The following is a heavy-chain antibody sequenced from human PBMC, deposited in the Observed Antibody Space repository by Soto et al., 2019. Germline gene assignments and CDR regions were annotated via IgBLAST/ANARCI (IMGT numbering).Heavy chain of an antibody. V-gene: IGHV1-18*01. Sequence: GASVKVSCKASGYSFTNYGISWVRQAPGQGLEWMGWISGHNGNTNYAQKLQGRVTMTTDTSTSTAYMELRSLRSDDTAVYYCARYDSSGYHLLDYWGQGTLVTVSS. CDR3: ARYDSSGYHLLDY. J-gene: IGHJ4*02. CDR1: GYSFTNYG. D-gene: IGHD3-22*01. CDR2: ISGHNGNT.